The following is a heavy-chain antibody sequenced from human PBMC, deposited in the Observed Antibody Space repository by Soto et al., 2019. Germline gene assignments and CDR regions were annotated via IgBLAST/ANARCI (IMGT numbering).Heavy chain of an antibody. Sequence: QVQLVQSGAEVKKPGASVKVSCTTSGYTFSDYFLHWVRQAPGQGPEWMGFINPKRGGTEYAQKFQGRVTMTRDTSSSTVYMDLSGLTSDDTAIYYCARDSGIPGRYWYFGLWGRGTLVTVSS. D-gene: IGHD2-21*01. CDR3: ARDSGIPGRYWYFGL. CDR2: INPKRGGT. J-gene: IGHJ2*01. CDR1: GYTFSDYF. V-gene: IGHV1-2*02.